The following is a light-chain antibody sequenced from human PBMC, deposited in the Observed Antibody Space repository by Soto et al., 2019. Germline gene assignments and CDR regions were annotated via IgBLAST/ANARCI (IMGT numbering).Light chain of an antibody. J-gene: IGKJ5*01. CDR3: QQYNSYWHT. Sequence: DIQMTQSPSTLSASVVDRVTITFRASQSISSWLAWYQQKPGKAPKLLIYDASSLESGVPSRFSGSGSGTEFTLTISSLQPDDFATYYCQQYNSYWHTFGQGTRLEI. CDR2: DAS. CDR1: QSISSW. V-gene: IGKV1-5*01.